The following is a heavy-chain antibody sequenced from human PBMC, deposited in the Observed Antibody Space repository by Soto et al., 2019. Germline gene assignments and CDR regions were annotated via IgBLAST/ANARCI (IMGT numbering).Heavy chain of an antibody. D-gene: IGHD3-3*01. CDR1: GGTFSSYA. J-gene: IGHJ6*02. CDR3: AKDILEWLFGSGDYYYYGMDV. V-gene: IGHV1-69*13. Sequence: GASVKVSCKASGGTFSSYAISWVRQAPGQGLEWMGGIIPIFGTTNYAQKFQGRVTITADESTSTAYMDLSSLRSDDTAVYYCAKDILEWLFGSGDYYYYGMDVWGQGTTVTVSS. CDR2: IIPIFGTT.